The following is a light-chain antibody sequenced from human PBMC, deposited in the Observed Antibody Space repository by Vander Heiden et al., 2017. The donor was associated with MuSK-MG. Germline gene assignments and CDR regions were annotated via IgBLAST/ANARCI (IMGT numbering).Light chain of an antibody. V-gene: IGKV3-11*01. CDR3: QQRSNWPLT. CDR1: QSVSSY. CDR2: DAS. Sequence: EIVLTRSPATLSLSPGERATLSCRASQSVSSYLAWYQQKPGQAPRLLIYDASNRATGIPARFSGSGSGTDFTLTISSLEPEDFAVYYCQQRSNWPLTFGGGTKLEIK. J-gene: IGKJ4*01.